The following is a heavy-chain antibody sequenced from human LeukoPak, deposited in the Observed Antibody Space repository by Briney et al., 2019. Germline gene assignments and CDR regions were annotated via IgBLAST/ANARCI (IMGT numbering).Heavy chain of an antibody. J-gene: IGHJ3*02. CDR3: AKVVGATRRHDAFDI. V-gene: IGHV1-2*02. Sequence: ASVKVSCKASGYTFTGYYMHWVRQAPGQGLEWMGWINPNSGGTNYAQKFQGRVTMTRDTSISTAYMELSRLRSDDTAVYYCAKVVGATRRHDAFDIWGQGTMVTVSS. CDR1: GYTFTGYY. CDR2: INPNSGGT. D-gene: IGHD1-26*01.